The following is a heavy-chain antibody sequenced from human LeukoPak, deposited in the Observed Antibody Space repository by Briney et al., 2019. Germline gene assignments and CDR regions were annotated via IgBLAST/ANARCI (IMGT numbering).Heavy chain of an antibody. CDR3: ARAGVVSGSYLFRYYYYYMDV. Sequence: GGSLRLSCAASGFTFTTYWMSWVRQAPGKGLEWVANIKQDGTEKYYVDSVKGRFTISRDNAKNSLYLQMNSLRAEDTAVYYCARAGVVSGSYLFRYYYYYMDVWGKGTTVTVSS. V-gene: IGHV3-7*01. CDR1: GFTFTTYW. J-gene: IGHJ6*03. D-gene: IGHD3-16*02. CDR2: IKQDGTEK.